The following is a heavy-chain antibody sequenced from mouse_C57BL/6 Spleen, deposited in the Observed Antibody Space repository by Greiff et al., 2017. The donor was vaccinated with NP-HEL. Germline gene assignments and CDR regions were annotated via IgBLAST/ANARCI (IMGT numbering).Heavy chain of an antibody. V-gene: IGHV7-3*01. CDR1: GFTFTDYY. D-gene: IGHD1-1*01. J-gene: IGHJ1*03. CDR3: ARYNYGSSYVYWYFDV. CDR2: IRNKANGYTT. Sequence: EVQVVESGGGLVQPGGSLSLSCAASGFTFTDYYMSWVRQPPGKALEWLGFIRNKANGYTTEYSASVKGRFTISRDNSQSILYLQMNALRAEDSATYYCARYNYGSSYVYWYFDVWGTGTTVTVSS.